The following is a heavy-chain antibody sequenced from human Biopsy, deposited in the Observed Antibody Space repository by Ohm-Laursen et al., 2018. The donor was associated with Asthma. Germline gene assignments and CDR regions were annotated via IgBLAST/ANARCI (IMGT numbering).Heavy chain of an antibody. V-gene: IGHV1-69*13. CDR3: ARDPSYFDPSVEGWHL. CDR2: IIPISLTP. Sequence: SVKVSCKSSGGTLNNYAINWVRQAPGQGLEWMGGIIPISLTPSYARRFRGRVTISADEYTRTAYMELSSLRSEDTAVYYCARDPSYFDPSVEGWHLWGQGAMVTVSS. D-gene: IGHD3-22*01. J-gene: IGHJ3*01. CDR1: GGTLNNYA.